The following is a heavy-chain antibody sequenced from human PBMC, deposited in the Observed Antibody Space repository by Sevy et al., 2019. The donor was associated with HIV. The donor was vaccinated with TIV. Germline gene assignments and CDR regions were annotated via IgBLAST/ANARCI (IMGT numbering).Heavy chain of an antibody. CDR1: GLTFSSYW. J-gene: IGHJ1*01. CDR3: ATILPAEVPAEYFQH. D-gene: IGHD2-2*01. Sequence: GGSLRLSCAASGLTFSSYWMTWVRQAPGKGLEWVAKINQGGSQEYYVDSVKGRFTISRDNAKNSLYLQINNLRAEDTAVYYCATILPAEVPAEYFQHWGQGTLVTVSS. CDR2: INQGGSQE. V-gene: IGHV3-7*01.